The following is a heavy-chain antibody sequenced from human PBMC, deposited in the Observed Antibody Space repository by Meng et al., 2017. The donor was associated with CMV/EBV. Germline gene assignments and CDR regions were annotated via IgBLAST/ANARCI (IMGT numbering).Heavy chain of an antibody. CDR3: TATHHSDSSGKY. D-gene: IGHD3-22*01. J-gene: IGHJ4*02. CDR1: GFSFSTTW. Sequence: GDSVTPGGSRRRSCAVFGFSFSTTWMSWSRQAPGKGLEWVGRIKSKYGGGTSEYAAPVTGRFSISRGDSINTLYLQMNSLETEDTAVYYCTATHHSDSSGKYWGQGTLVTVSS. CDR2: IKSKYGGGTS. V-gene: IGHV3-15*01.